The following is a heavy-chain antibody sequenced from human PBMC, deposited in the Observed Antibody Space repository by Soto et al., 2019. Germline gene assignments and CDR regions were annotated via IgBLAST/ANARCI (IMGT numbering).Heavy chain of an antibody. D-gene: IGHD3-22*01. CDR3: ARDYDSSGYDY. V-gene: IGHV3-21*01. CDR2: ISSSSSYI. J-gene: IGHJ4*02. CDR1: GFTFSSYS. Sequence: EVQLVESGGGLVKPGGSLRLSCAASGFTFSSYSMNWVRQAPGKGLEWVSSISSSSSYIYYADSVKGRFTISRDNAKNSLYLLLNSLRAEDTAVYYCARDYDSSGYDYWGQGTLVTVSS.